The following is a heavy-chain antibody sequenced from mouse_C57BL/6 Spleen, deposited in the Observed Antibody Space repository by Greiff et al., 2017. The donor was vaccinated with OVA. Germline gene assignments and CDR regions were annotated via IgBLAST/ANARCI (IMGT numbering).Heavy chain of an antibody. D-gene: IGHD2-4*01. CDR1: GYTFTSYW. CDR3: ARGADYDGGDYFDY. J-gene: IGHJ2*01. CDR2: IYPGSGST. V-gene: IGHV1-55*01. Sequence: LQESGAELVKPGASVKMSCKASGYTFTSYWITWVKQRPGQGLEWIGDIYPGSGSTNYNEKFKSKATLTVDTSSSTAYMQLSSLTSEDSAVYYCARGADYDGGDYFDYWGQGTTLTVSS.